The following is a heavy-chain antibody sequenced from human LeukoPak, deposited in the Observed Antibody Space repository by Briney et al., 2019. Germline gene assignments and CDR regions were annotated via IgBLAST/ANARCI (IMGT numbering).Heavy chain of an antibody. CDR2: MKLDGSEK. CDR1: GFSFGKYW. CDR3: ARDQYDTWSRRGNFDS. V-gene: IGHV3-7*03. Sequence: GGSLRLSCVASGFSFGKYWMSWVRQAPGKGLEWVANMKLDGSEKNYVDSVKGRFTISRDNTKNSLYLQMNSLRAEDTAVFYCARDQYDTWSRRGNFDSWGQGTLVIVSS. D-gene: IGHD3/OR15-3a*01. J-gene: IGHJ4*02.